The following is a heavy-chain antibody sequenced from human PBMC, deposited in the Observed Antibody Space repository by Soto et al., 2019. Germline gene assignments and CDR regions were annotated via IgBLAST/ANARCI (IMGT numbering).Heavy chain of an antibody. CDR1: GFTFSDYY. J-gene: IGHJ6*02. V-gene: IGHV3-11*01. Sequence: GGSLRLSCAASGFTFSDYYMSWIRQAPGKGLEWVSYISSSGSTIYYADSVKGRFTISRDNAKNSLYLQMNSLRAEDTAVYYCAREVGYSTYYYYGMDVWGQGTTVTVSS. CDR2: ISSSGSTI. CDR3: AREVGYSTYYYYGMDV. D-gene: IGHD2-15*01.